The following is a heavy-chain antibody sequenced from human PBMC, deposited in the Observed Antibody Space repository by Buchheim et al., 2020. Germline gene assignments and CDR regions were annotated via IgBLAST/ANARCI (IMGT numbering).Heavy chain of an antibody. Sequence: QVQLVQSGAEVKKPGASVKVSCKASGYTFTGYYMHWVRQAPGQGLEWMGWINPNSGGPNYAQKFQGRVTMTRYTSLSTAYMELSRLRSDDTAVYYCARGLLWFGDDKFDYWGQGTL. CDR1: GYTFTGYY. CDR3: ARGLLWFGDDKFDY. V-gene: IGHV1-2*02. J-gene: IGHJ4*02. D-gene: IGHD3-10*01. CDR2: INPNSGGP.